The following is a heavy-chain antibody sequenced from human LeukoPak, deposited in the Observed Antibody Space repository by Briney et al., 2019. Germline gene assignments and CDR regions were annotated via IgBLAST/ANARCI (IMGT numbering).Heavy chain of an antibody. CDR1: GFTFSSYA. J-gene: IGHJ4*02. Sequence: PGGSLRLSCAASGFTFSSYAMHWVRQAPGKGLEWVAVISYDGSNKYYADSVKGRFTISRDNSKNTLYLQMNSLRAEDTAVYYCARARGYCSSTSCYVGGYWGQGTLVTVSS. CDR3: ARARGYCSSTSCYVGGY. CDR2: ISYDGSNK. V-gene: IGHV3-30*04. D-gene: IGHD2-2*01.